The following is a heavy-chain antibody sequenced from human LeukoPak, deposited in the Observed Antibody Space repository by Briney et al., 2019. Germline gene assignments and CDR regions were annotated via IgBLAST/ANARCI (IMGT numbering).Heavy chain of an antibody. D-gene: IGHD3-22*01. CDR2: IKSKTDGGTT. Sequence: PGGSLRLSCAASGFTFSNAWMSWVRQAPGKGLEWVGRIKSKTDGGTTDYAAPVKGRFTISRGDSKNTLYLQMNSLKTEDTAVYYCTTGYDSKYFQHWGQGTLVTVSS. J-gene: IGHJ1*01. V-gene: IGHV3-15*01. CDR3: TTGYDSKYFQH. CDR1: GFTFSNAW.